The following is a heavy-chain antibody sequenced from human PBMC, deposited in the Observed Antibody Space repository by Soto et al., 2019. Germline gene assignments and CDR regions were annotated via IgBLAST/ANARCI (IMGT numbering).Heavy chain of an antibody. CDR1: GFTFSSYW. CDR3: ARAGRGVVEPAATPAYYYYGMDV. J-gene: IGHJ6*02. V-gene: IGHV3-7*01. Sequence: GGSLRLSCAASGFTFSSYWMSWVRQAPGKGLEWVANIKQDGSEKYYVDSVKGRFTISRDNAKNSLYLQMNSLRAEDTAVYYCARAGRGVVEPAATPAYYYYGMDVWGQGT. D-gene: IGHD2-2*01. CDR2: IKQDGSEK.